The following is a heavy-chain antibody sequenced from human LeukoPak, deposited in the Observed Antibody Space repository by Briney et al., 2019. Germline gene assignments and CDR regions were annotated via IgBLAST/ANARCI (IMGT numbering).Heavy chain of an antibody. Sequence: ASVKVSCKVSGYTLTELYMHWVRQAPGKGLEWMGGFDPEDGETIYAQKFQGRVTMTEDTSTDTAYMELSSLRSEDTAVYYCATELATVITIARHYWGQGTLVTVSS. CDR3: ATELATVITIARHY. V-gene: IGHV1-24*01. J-gene: IGHJ4*02. D-gene: IGHD4-23*01. CDR1: GYTLTELY. CDR2: FDPEDGET.